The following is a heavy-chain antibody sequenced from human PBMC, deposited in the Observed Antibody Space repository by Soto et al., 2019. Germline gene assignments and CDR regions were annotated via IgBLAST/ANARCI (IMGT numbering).Heavy chain of an antibody. CDR3: ARMGSSSFYYYYGMDV. V-gene: IGHV6-1*01. CDR2: TYYRSKWYN. D-gene: IGHD6-6*01. J-gene: IGHJ6*02. Sequence: PSQTLSLTCVISGDSVSSNSAAWNWIRQSPSRGLEWLGRTYYRSKWYNDYAVSVKSRITINPDTSKNQFSLQLNSVTPEDTAVYYCARMGSSSFYYYYGMDVWGQGTTVTVSS. CDR1: GDSVSSNSAA.